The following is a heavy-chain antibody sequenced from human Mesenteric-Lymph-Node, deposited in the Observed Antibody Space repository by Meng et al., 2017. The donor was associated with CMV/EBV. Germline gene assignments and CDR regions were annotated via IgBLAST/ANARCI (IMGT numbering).Heavy chain of an antibody. J-gene: IGHJ4*02. CDR2: ISSSGRTT. D-gene: IGHD3-22*01. CDR3: AYRNFFHSDYYYQYYFDF. Sequence: GESLKISCAASGFTFINYAMSWVRQAPGKGLEWVSGISSSGRTTNYADSVRGRFTISRDNSRNTLYLQMNSLRAEDTAIYYCAYRNFFHSDYYYQYYFDFWGQGTLVTVSS. CDR1: GFTFINYA. V-gene: IGHV3-23*01.